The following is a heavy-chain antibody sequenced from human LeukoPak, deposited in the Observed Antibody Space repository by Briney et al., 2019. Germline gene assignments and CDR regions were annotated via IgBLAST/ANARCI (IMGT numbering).Heavy chain of an antibody. D-gene: IGHD6-19*01. J-gene: IGHJ3*02. V-gene: IGHV4-30-4*08. Sequence: SQTLSLTCTVSGGSISSGDYYWSWIRQPPGKGLEWIGYIYYSGSTYYNPSLKSRVTISVDTSKNQFSLKLSSVTAADTAVYYCARSEHKEYSSGPMGDAFDIWGQGTMVTVSS. CDR1: GGSISSGDYY. CDR2: IYYSGST. CDR3: ARSEHKEYSSGPMGDAFDI.